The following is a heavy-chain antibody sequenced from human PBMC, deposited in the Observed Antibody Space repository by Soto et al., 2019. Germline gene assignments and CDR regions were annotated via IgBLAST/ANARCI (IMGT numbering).Heavy chain of an antibody. D-gene: IGHD1-26*01. Sequence: EVQLLESGGGLVQPGGSLRLSCAASGFTFSSYAMSWVRQAPGKGLEWVSAISGSGGSTYYADSVKGRFTISRNNSKNTQYLHMKRLRAENTAVSYRATGGRVGAGWSYYNGMYVWDQWDRVTVS. CDR1: GFTFSSYA. V-gene: IGHV3-23*01. CDR2: ISGSGGST. J-gene: IGHJ6*02. CDR3: ATGGRVGAGWSYYNGMYV.